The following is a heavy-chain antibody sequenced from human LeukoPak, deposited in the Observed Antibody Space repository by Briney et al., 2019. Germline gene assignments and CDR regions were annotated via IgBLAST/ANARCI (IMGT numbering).Heavy chain of an antibody. Sequence: GGSLRLSCAASGFTFSSYWMHWVRQAPGKGLVWLSRINGDGSSTSYADSVKGRFTISRDNAKDTLYLQMNSLRTEDTAFYYCAKDMVWGWFFDLWGRGTLVTVSS. J-gene: IGHJ2*01. CDR2: INGDGSST. CDR3: AKDMVWGWFFDL. V-gene: IGHV3-74*01. D-gene: IGHD3-10*01. CDR1: GFTFSSYW.